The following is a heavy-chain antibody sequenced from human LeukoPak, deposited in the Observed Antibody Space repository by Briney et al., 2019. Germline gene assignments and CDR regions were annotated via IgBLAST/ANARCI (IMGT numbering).Heavy chain of an antibody. CDR2: ITHVGDS. CDR3: ARGNRQLAYYGSGSRLPFDY. Sequence: PSETLSLTCSVFGASFSGNYWIWIRQPPGKGLEWIGEITHVGDSNYNPFLKSRVTISLDTSKSQFSLKLHSLTAADTAVYYCARGNRQLAYYGSGSRLPFDYWGQGTLVTVSS. V-gene: IGHV4-34*01. J-gene: IGHJ4*02. CDR1: GASFSGNY. D-gene: IGHD3-10*01.